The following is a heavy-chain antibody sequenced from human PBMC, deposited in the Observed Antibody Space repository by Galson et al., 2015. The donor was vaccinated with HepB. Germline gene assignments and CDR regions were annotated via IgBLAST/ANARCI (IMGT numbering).Heavy chain of an antibody. CDR3: ARESTVTRAFDI. V-gene: IGHV3-66*02. CDR2: IYSGGST. J-gene: IGHJ3*02. D-gene: IGHD4-17*01. Sequence: LRLSCAASGFTVSSNYMSWVRQAPGKGLEWVSVIYSGGSTYYADSVKGRFTISRDNSKNTLYLQMNSLRAEDTAVYYCARESTVTRAFDIWGQGTMVTVSS. CDR1: GFTVSSNY.